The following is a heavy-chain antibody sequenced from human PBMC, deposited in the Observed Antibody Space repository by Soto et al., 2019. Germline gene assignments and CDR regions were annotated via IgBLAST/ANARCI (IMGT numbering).Heavy chain of an antibody. J-gene: IGHJ6*02. CDR2: ISAYNGNT. Sequence: PSVKVSCKASGYTFTSYGISWVRQAPGQGLEWMGWISAYNGNTNYAQKLQGRVTMTTDTSTSTAYMELRSPRSDDTAVYYCARGGYSGYDPLYYYGMDVWGQGTTVTVSS. CDR1: GYTFTSYG. D-gene: IGHD5-12*01. V-gene: IGHV1-18*04. CDR3: ARGGYSGYDPLYYYGMDV.